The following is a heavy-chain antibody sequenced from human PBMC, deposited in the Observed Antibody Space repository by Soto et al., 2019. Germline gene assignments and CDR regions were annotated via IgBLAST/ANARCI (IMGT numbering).Heavy chain of an antibody. CDR2: IFYSGST. CDR3: ARDLLGYCSGNSCYDYYGMDV. Sequence: SETLSLTCTVSGGSITRYYWSWILQPPWKGLEWIGYIFYSGSTNYNPSLKSRVTISVDTSKNQFSLNLSSVTAADTAVYYCARDLLGYCSGNSCYDYYGMDVWGQGTTVT. V-gene: IGHV4-59*01. D-gene: IGHD2-15*01. J-gene: IGHJ6*02. CDR1: GGSITRYY.